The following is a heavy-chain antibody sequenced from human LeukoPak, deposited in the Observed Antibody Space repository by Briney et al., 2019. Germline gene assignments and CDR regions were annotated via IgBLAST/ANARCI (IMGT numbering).Heavy chain of an antibody. J-gene: IGHJ4*02. D-gene: IGHD2-15*01. V-gene: IGHV1-18*01. CDR2: ISAYNGNT. CDR1: GYTFTSYG. Sequence: VASVKVSCKASGYTFTSYGISWVRQAPGQGLEWMGWISAYNGNTNYAQKLQGRVTMTTDTSTSTAYMELRSLRSDDTAVYYCARDIRRYCSGGSCSLGYWGQGTLVTVSS. CDR3: ARDIRRYCSGGSCSLGY.